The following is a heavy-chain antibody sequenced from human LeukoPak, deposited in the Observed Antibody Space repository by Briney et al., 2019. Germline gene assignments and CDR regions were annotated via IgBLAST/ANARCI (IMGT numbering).Heavy chain of an antibody. Sequence: SETLSLTCTVSGGSISSYYWSWIRQPPGKGLEWIGFIYYSGSTNYNPSLKSRVTMSVDTSKNQFSLKLSSVTAADTAVYYCARGGGAYLRFDPWGQGTLVTVSS. V-gene: IGHV4-59*12. J-gene: IGHJ5*01. CDR3: ARGGGAYLRFDP. D-gene: IGHD2/OR15-2a*01. CDR1: GGSISSYY. CDR2: IYYSGST.